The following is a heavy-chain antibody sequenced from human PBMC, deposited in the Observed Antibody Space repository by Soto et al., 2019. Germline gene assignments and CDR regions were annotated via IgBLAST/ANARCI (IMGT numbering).Heavy chain of an antibody. J-gene: IGHJ4*02. D-gene: IGHD5-18*01. CDR2: TSGSGNTI. V-gene: IGHV3-48*03. CDR1: GFIFSSYE. Sequence: GGSLRLSCAASGFIFSSYEMNWVRQAPGKGLDWVSYTSGSGNTIYYADSVKGRFTISRDNAKNSLSLQMNSLRAEDTAVYYCAGDRRFGYSYGYYVDYWGQGTLVTVSS. CDR3: AGDRRFGYSYGYYVDY.